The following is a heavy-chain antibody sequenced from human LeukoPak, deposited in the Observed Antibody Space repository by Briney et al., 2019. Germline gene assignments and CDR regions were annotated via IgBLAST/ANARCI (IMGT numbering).Heavy chain of an antibody. CDR3: VKGGGYVPISEYYFDF. D-gene: IGHD6-25*01. J-gene: IGHJ4*02. CDR1: GYTFTSYY. Sequence: WASVKVSCKASGYTFTSYYMHWVRQAPGQGLEWMGIINPSGGSTTYAEKFQGRVTMTRDTSASTVYMELSSLRSEDTAVYYCVKGGGYVPISEYYFDFWGQGVLVTVSS. V-gene: IGHV1-46*01. CDR2: INPSGGST.